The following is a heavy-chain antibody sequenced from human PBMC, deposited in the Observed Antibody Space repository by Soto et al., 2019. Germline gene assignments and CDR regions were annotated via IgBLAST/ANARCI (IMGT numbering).Heavy chain of an antibody. D-gene: IGHD3-9*01. Sequence: PGGSLRLSCAASGFTVSSNYMSWVRQAPGKGLEWVSVIYSDGSTYYADSVKGRFTISRDNSKNMLYLQMNNLRAEDTALYYCARDGGYFDYYLDHWGQGTLVTVSS. V-gene: IGHV3-66*01. CDR3: ARDGGYFDYYLDH. J-gene: IGHJ4*02. CDR1: GFTVSSNY. CDR2: IYSDGST.